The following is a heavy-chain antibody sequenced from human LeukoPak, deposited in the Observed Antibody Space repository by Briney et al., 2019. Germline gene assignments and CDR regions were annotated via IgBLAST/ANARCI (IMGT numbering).Heavy chain of an antibody. CDR3: ARDSSWYPGLDY. J-gene: IGHJ4*02. D-gene: IGHD6-13*01. V-gene: IGHV4-61*02. Sequence: PSQTLSLTCTVSGGSISSGSYYWSWIRQPAGKGLEWIGRIYTSGSTNYNPSLKSRVTISVDTSKNQFSLKLSSVTAADTAVYYCARDSSWYPGLDYWGQGTLVTVSS. CDR2: IYTSGST. CDR1: GGSISSGSYY.